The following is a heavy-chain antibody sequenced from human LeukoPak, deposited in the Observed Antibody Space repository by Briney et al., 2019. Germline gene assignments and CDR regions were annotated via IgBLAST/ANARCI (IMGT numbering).Heavy chain of an antibody. Sequence: PGGSLRLSCAGSGFISSRYSMNWIRQAPGKGLEWFAHISGSGGTIYYADSVKGRFTISRDNAKNSLYLQMNSLRAEDTAVYYCSSSDPKTTNAFDIWGQGTMVTVSS. CDR1: GFISSRYS. V-gene: IGHV3-48*01. CDR3: SSSDPKTTNAFDI. J-gene: IGHJ3*02. CDR2: ISGSGGTI. D-gene: IGHD1-1*01.